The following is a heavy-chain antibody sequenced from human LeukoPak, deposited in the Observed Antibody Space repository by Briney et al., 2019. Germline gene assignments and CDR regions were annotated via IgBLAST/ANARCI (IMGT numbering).Heavy chain of an antibody. D-gene: IGHD2-2*01. CDR2: ISSSSSYT. CDR1: GFTFSDYY. Sequence: GGSLRLSCAASGFTFSDYYMSWIRQAPGKGLEWVSYISSSSSYTNYADSVKGRFTISRDNAKNSLYLQMNSLRAEDTAVYYCAGGVVPAATYNWFDPWGQGTLVTVSS. V-gene: IGHV3-11*06. CDR3: AGGVVPAATYNWFDP. J-gene: IGHJ5*02.